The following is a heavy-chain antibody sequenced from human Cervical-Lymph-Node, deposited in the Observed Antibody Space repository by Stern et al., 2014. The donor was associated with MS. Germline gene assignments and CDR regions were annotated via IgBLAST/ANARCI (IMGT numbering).Heavy chain of an antibody. J-gene: IGHJ4*02. CDR3: ARVPHYSSWSRHFDY. Sequence: QLVQSGAEVKKPGSSVKVSCKASGGSFSNYAVSWVRQAPGQGLEWMGGITPVSGTANYAQKFQGRVTITADESTSTAYMELSSLRSEDTAVYYCARVPHYSSWSRHFDYWGQGTLVTVSS. V-gene: IGHV1-69*01. CDR2: ITPVSGTA. CDR1: GGSFSNYA. D-gene: IGHD6-6*01.